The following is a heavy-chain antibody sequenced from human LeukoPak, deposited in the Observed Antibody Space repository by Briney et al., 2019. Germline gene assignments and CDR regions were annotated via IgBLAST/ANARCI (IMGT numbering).Heavy chain of an antibody. CDR1: GFTFSSYV. J-gene: IGHJ4*02. Sequence: PGGSLRLSCAASGFTFSSYVMNWVRQAPGKGLEWVSSIGSSGSYICYADSLTGRFTISRDNAKNSLYLQMNSLRAEDTAMYYCARRATTERGHSYGLDFWGQGTLVTVSS. CDR2: IGSSGSYI. CDR3: ARRATTERGHSYGLDF. D-gene: IGHD5-18*01. V-gene: IGHV3-21*01.